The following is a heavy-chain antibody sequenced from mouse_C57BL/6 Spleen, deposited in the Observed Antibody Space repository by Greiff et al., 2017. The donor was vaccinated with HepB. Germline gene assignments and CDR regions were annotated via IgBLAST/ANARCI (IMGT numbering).Heavy chain of an antibody. V-gene: IGHV1-42*01. CDR1: GYSFTGYY. CDR2: INPSTGGT. D-gene: IGHD2-4*01. CDR3: ARGGDDYDGEWYFDV. J-gene: IGHJ1*03. Sequence: VQLQQSGPELVKPGASVKISCKASGYSFTGYYMNWVKQSPEKSLEWIGEINPSTGGTTYNQKFKAKATLTVDKSSSTAYMQLKSLTSEDSAVYYCARGGDDYDGEWYFDVWGTGTTVTVSS.